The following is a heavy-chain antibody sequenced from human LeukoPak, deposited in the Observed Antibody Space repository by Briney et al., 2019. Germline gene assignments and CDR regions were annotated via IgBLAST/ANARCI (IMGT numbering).Heavy chain of an antibody. J-gene: IGHJ4*02. CDR3: ARGYGTDY. D-gene: IGHD1-14*01. V-gene: IGHV3-23*01. CDR2: ISPSGTDT. Sequence: PGGSLRLSCAASGFNFNSYAMSWVRQAPGKGLEWVSAISPSGTDTYYADSVKGRLTISRDNSKNTLYLQMSSLRAEDTAVYYCARGYGTDYWGQGTLVTVSS. CDR1: GFNFNSYA.